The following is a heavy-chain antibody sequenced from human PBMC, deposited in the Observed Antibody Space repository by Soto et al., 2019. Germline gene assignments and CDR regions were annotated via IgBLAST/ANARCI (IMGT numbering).Heavy chain of an antibody. D-gene: IGHD3-22*01. CDR3: ARVDDSRFIDY. V-gene: IGHV1-18*01. Sequence: VASVKVSCKASGYTFTSYGISWVRQAPGQGLEWMGWISAYNGNTNYAQKLQGRVTMTTDTSTSTAYMELSSVTAADTAVYYCARVDDSRFIDYWGQGTLVTVSS. CDR1: GYTFTSYG. J-gene: IGHJ4*02. CDR2: ISAYNGNT.